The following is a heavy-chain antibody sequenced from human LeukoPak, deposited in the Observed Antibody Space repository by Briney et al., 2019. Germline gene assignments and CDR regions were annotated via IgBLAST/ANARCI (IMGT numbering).Heavy chain of an antibody. V-gene: IGHV1-8*01. J-gene: IGHJ6*03. CDR2: MNPNSGNT. D-gene: IGHD6-13*01. CDR1: GYTFTSYD. CDR3: ARGKWAAAGTRYYYYMDV. Sequence: ASVTVSCKASGYTFTSYDINWVRQATGQGLEWMGWMNPNSGNTGYAQKFQGRVTMTRNTSISTAYMELSSLRSEDTAVYYCARGKWAAAGTRYYYYMDVWGKGTTVTVSS.